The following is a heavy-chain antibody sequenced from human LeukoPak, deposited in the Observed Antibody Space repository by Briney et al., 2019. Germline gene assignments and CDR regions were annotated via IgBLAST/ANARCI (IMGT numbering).Heavy chain of an antibody. CDR3: ARAFGGKHWLANSQTYGMDV. V-gene: IGHV1-2*02. J-gene: IGHJ6*02. Sequence: ASVKVSCKASGYTFTGYYMHWVRQAPGQGLEWMGWINPNSGGTNYAQKFQGRVTMTRDTSISTAYMELSRLRSDDTAVYYCARAFGGKHWLANSQTYGMDVWGQGTTVTVSS. CDR1: GYTFTGYY. CDR2: INPNSGGT. D-gene: IGHD6-19*01.